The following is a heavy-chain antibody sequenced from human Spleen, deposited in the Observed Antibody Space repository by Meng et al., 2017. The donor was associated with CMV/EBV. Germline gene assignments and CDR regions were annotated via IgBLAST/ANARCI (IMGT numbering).Heavy chain of an antibody. CDR1: GGSISNSSYY. J-gene: IGHJ4*02. Sequence: SETLSLTCTVSGGSISNSSYYWGWIRQPPGKGLEWIGSQPPGKGLEWIGNIYYSGSTYYNPSLKSRVTISVDTSKSQFSLKLSSVTAADTTVYYCATLPRASSGNYYFDYWGQGTLVTVSS. V-gene: IGHV4-39*01. CDR2: IYYSGST. D-gene: IGHD1-26*01. CDR3: ATLPRASSGNYYFDY.